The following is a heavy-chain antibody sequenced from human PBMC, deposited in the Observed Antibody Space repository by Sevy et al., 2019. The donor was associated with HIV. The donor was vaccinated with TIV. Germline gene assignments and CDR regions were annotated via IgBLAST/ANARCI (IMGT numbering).Heavy chain of an antibody. CDR1: GYIFTDYY. CDR3: ARLTTQPTSDLYGMDV. V-gene: IGHV1-2*02. D-gene: IGHD4-17*01. CDR2: INSDSGVT. J-gene: IGHJ6*02. Sequence: ASVKGSCKASGYIFTDYYIHWVRQAPGQGLEWMAWINSDSGVTNYAQKFQGEVTVTRDTSLSTAYLELTRLKSNDTAIYYCARLTTQPTSDLYGMDVWGQGTTVTVSS.